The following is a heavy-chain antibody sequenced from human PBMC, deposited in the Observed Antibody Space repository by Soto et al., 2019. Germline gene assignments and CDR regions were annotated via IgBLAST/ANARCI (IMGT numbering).Heavy chain of an antibody. V-gene: IGHV4-59*01. CDR2: IFYSGRSGST. CDR1: GGSISSYY. CDR3: ARTALGWFDP. J-gene: IGHJ5*02. Sequence: SETLSLTCFVSGGSISSYYWSWIRQPPGKGLEWIGYIFYSGRSGSTNHNPSLKSRVTISVDTSKNQFSLKLSSVTAADTAVYDCARTALGWFDPWGQGTLVTVSS. D-gene: IGHD2-21*02.